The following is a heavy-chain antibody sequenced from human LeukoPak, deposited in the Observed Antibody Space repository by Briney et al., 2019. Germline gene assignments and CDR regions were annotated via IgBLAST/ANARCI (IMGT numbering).Heavy chain of an antibody. CDR2: INPSGGST. V-gene: IGHV1-46*01. CDR1: GYTFTGYY. J-gene: IGHJ4*02. Sequence: ASVKVSCKASGYTFTGYYMHWVRQAPGQGLEWMGIINPSGGSTSYAQKFQGRVTMTRDTSTSTVYMELSSLRSEDTAVYYCARVVPELRYFDWFTYYFDYWGQGTLVTVSS. D-gene: IGHD3-9*01. CDR3: ARVVPELRYFDWFTYYFDY.